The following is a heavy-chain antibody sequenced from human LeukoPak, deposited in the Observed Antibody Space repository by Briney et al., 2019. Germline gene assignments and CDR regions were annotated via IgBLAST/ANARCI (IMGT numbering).Heavy chain of an antibody. CDR2: ISSSGSTI. CDR1: GFTFSSYE. V-gene: IGHV3-48*03. D-gene: IGHD4-17*01. CDR3: ARLDYGDYRGAFDI. J-gene: IGHJ3*02. Sequence: GGSLRLSCAASGFTFSSYEMNWVRQAPGKGLEWVSYISSSGSTIYYADSVKARFTISRDNAKNSLYLQMNSLRAEDTAVYYCARLDYGDYRGAFDIWGQGTMVTVSS.